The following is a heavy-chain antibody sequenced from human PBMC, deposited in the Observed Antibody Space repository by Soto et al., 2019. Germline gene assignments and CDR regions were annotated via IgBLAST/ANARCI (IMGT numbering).Heavy chain of an antibody. CDR2: IRSKANSYAT. CDR3: TRHSYGMEV. V-gene: IGHV3-73*02. CDR1: GFTFSGSA. J-gene: IGHJ6*02. Sequence: EVQLVESGGGLVQPGGSLKLSCAASGFTFSGSAMHWVRQASGKGLEWVGRIRSKANSYATAYAASVKGRFTISRDDSKNTAYLQMNSLKTEDTAVYYCTRHSYGMEVWGQGTTVTVSS.